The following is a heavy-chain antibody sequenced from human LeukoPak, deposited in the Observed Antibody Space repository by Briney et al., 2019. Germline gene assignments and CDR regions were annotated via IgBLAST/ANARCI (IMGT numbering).Heavy chain of an antibody. J-gene: IGHJ5*02. CDR1: GGSISSSSYY. CDR3: ATHRDYSYGLNWFDP. Sequence: SETLSLTCTVSGGSISSSSYYWGWIRQPPGKGREWIASISSSGRTYSHPALTGRVSISVDTSKNHFSLNVTSVTVADTAVHHCATHRDYSYGLNWFDPWGQGTLVTVSS. V-gene: IGHV4-39*01. D-gene: IGHD5-18*01. CDR2: ISSSGRT.